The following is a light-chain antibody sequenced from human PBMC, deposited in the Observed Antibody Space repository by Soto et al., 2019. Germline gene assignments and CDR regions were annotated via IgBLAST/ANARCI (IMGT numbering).Light chain of an antibody. CDR2: EVS. J-gene: IGLJ1*01. V-gene: IGLV2-14*01. Sequence: QSAPTHPASVSGSPGHSITISCTGTSSDVGGYNYVSWYQQHPGKAPKLMIYEVSNRPSGVSNRFSGSKSGSTASLTISGLQAEDEADYYCSAYTSSSASCVFGSGTKLTVL. CDR3: SAYTSSSASCV. CDR1: SSDVGGYNY.